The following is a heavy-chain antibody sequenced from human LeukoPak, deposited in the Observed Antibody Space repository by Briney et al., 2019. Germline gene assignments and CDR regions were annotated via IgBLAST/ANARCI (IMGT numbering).Heavy chain of an antibody. CDR2: ISSSSSYT. J-gene: IGHJ6*04. V-gene: IGHV3-11*06. CDR1: GFTFSDYY. D-gene: IGHD3-9*01. Sequence: GGSLRLSCAASGFTFSDYYMSWIRQAPGKGLEWVSYISSSSSYTNYADSVKGRFTISRDNAKDSLYLQMNSLRAEDTAVYYCARIGNDILTGYLSYYYGMDVWGKGTTDTVSS. CDR3: ARIGNDILTGYLSYYYGMDV.